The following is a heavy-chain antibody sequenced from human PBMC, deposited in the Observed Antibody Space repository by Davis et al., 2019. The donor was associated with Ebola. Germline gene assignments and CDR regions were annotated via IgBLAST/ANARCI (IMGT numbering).Heavy chain of an antibody. J-gene: IGHJ4*02. Sequence: GGSLRLSCAASGFTFSSYPMNWVRQAPGKGLEWVSHISGSSNIIYYADSVEGRFAISRDNANNSLFLQMNSLRVEDTAVYYCTREGGGSWGYWGQGTLVTVSS. CDR2: ISGSSNII. V-gene: IGHV3-48*04. CDR1: GFTFSSYP. CDR3: TREGGGSWGY. D-gene: IGHD2-15*01.